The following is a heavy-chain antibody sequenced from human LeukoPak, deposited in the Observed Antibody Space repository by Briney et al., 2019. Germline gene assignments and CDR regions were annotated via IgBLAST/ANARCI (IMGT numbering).Heavy chain of an antibody. J-gene: IGHJ3*02. V-gene: IGHV1-69*13. CDR3: AREWEALAAFDI. D-gene: IGHD1-26*01. CDR1: GGTFSSYA. Sequence: SVKVSCKASGGTFSSYAISWVRQAPGQGLEWMGGIIPIFGTANYAQKFQGRVTITADESTTTAYMELSSLRSEDTAVYYCAREWEALAAFDIWGQGTMVTVSS. CDR2: IIPIFGTA.